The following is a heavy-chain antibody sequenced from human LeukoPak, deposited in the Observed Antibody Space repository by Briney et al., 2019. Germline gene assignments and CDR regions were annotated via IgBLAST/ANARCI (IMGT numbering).Heavy chain of an antibody. Sequence: SETLSLTCSVSGYSISSGHYWGWIRQSPGKGLEWIGSPDHGGTTYYNPSVKSRVSISVDTSTNQFSLMLTSVTAADTAVYYCARDCPSGYFDYWGQGTPVTVSS. V-gene: IGHV4-38-2*02. CDR2: PDHGGTT. D-gene: IGHD3-10*01. CDR1: GYSISSGHY. CDR3: ARDCPSGYFDY. J-gene: IGHJ4*02.